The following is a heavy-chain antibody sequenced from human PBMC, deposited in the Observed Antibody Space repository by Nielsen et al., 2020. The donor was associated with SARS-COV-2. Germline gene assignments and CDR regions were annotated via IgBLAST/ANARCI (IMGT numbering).Heavy chain of an antibody. J-gene: IGHJ4*02. V-gene: IGHV3-48*03. Sequence: GESLKISCAASGFTFRSYELNWVRQAPGKGLEWVSYISSSGSTIYYADSVKGRFTISRDNAKNSLYLQMNSLRAEDTAVYYCTRVQYCSSSSCYGGFDYWGQGTLVTVSS. CDR1: GFTFRSYE. CDR2: ISSSGSTI. D-gene: IGHD2-2*01. CDR3: TRVQYCSSSSCYGGFDY.